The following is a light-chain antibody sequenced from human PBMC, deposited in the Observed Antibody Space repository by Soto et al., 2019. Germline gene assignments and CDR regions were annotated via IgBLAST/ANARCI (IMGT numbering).Light chain of an antibody. CDR3: SSNTRSSTLI. CDR1: SSDIGFYNY. CDR2: DVT. Sequence: QSVLTQPASVSGSPGQSITISCSGTSSDIGFYNYVSWYQQHPGKAPKLMIFDVTNRPSGVSNRFSASKSGNTASLTISGLQAEDEADYFCSSNTRSSTLIFGTGTKLTVL. J-gene: IGLJ1*01. V-gene: IGLV2-14*01.